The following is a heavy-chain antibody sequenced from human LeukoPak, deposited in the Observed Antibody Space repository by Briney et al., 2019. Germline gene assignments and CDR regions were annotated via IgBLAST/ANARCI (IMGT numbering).Heavy chain of an antibody. J-gene: IGHJ6*03. D-gene: IGHD2-15*01. CDR2: IIPIFGTA. Sequence: SVKVSCKASGYTFTSYAISWVRQAPGQGLEWMGGIIPIFGTANYAQKFQGRVTITADESTSTAYMELSSLRSEDTAVYYCASAGYCSGGSCYYYYMDVWGKGTTVTVSS. V-gene: IGHV1-69*13. CDR3: ASAGYCSGGSCYYYYMDV. CDR1: GYTFTSYA.